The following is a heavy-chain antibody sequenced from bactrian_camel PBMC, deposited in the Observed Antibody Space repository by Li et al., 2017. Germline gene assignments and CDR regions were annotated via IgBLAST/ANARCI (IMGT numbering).Heavy chain of an antibody. Sequence: VESGGSLRLSCAASGFTLSGHDMTWVRQAPGKGLEWVSAINSGGGSTYYADSVKGRFTISRDNAKITLSLQMINLNLTTRPCITVPQGTDWGILVTGARGPRSPSP. CDR2: INSGGGST. CDR3: PQGTDWGILVT. J-gene: IGHJ6*01. D-gene: IGHD5*01. V-gene: IGHV3S40*01. CDR1: GFTLSGHD.